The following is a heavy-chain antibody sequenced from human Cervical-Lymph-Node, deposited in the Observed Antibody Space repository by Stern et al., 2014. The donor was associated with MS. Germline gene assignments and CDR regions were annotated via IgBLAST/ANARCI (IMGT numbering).Heavy chain of an antibody. CDR1: GFTFSSYG. J-gene: IGHJ4*02. Sequence: VQLVESGGGVVQPGRSLRLSCAASGFTFSSYGMHWVRQAPGKGLELVAVIWYDGNNKYYADSVKGRFTISRDNSKNTLYLHMNSLRAEDTAVYYCATLIAPFDYWGQGTLVTVSS. CDR3: ATLIAPFDY. D-gene: IGHD2-21*01. CDR2: IWYDGNNK. V-gene: IGHV3-30*19.